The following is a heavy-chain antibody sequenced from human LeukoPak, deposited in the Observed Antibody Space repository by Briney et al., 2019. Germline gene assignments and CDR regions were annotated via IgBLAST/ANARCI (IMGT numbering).Heavy chain of an antibody. Sequence: GASVKVSCKSAVYTFTSYYIHWVRQAPGQRLEWMGIINPSGGRTSYPQKFHGRVTITSDKSTSTVYMELSSLRSEDTAVYYCAREGWLQSIDYWGQGPLVTVSS. D-gene: IGHD5-24*01. CDR2: INPSGGRT. CDR3: AREGWLQSIDY. J-gene: IGHJ4*02. V-gene: IGHV1-46*01. CDR1: VYTFTSYY.